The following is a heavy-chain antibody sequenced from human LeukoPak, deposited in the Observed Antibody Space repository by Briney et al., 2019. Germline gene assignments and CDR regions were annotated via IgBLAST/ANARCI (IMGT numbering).Heavy chain of an antibody. CDR1: GGSISSSSYY. CDR2: IYYSGST. D-gene: IGHD3-9*01. Sequence: SETLSLTCTVSGGSISSSSYYWGWIRQPPGKGLEWIGSIYYSGSTYYNPSLKSRVTISVDTSGNQFSLKLSSVTAADTAVYYCARGPDYDILTGLFDYWGQGTLVTVSS. V-gene: IGHV4-39*07. J-gene: IGHJ4*02. CDR3: ARGPDYDILTGLFDY.